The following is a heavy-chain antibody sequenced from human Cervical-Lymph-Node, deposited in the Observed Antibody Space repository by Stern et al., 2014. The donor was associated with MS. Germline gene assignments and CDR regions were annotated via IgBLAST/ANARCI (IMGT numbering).Heavy chain of an antibody. Sequence: VQLVASGGGVVQPGRSLRLSCAASGFTFSSYAMHWVRQAPGKGLEWVALISYDGSKKYYADSVKGRFTISRDNSENTVYLQMNSLRAEDTAVYYCARVVAVAGTSFDYWGQGTAVTVSS. CDR1: GFTFSSYA. J-gene: IGHJ4*02. D-gene: IGHD6-19*01. V-gene: IGHV3-30-3*01. CDR2: ISYDGSKK. CDR3: ARVVAVAGTSFDY.